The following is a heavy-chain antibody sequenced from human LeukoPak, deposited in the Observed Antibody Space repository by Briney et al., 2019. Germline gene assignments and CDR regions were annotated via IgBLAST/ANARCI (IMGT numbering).Heavy chain of an antibody. CDR2: IYYSGST. D-gene: IGHD3-22*01. J-gene: IGHJ2*01. CDR3: ARDHDSSGQYWYFDL. Sequence: PGGSLRLSCAASGFTFSDYYMSWIRQPPGKGLEWIGYIYYSGSTNYNPSPKSRVTISVDTSKNQFSLKLSSVTAADTAVYYCARDHDSSGQYWYFDLWGRGTLVTVSS. V-gene: IGHV4-59*01. CDR1: GFTFSDYY.